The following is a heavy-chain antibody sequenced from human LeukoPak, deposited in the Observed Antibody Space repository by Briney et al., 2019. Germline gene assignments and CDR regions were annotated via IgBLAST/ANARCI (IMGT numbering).Heavy chain of an antibody. Sequence: GGSLRLSCAASGFSFSIYGMHWVRQAPGKGLEWVAFIRYDGSSKYYADSVRGRFTISRDNSKNTLYLQMNRLRPEDTALYYCAKTPRDHYYYYMDVWGKGTTVTVSS. CDR1: GFSFSIYG. CDR3: AKTPRDHYYYYMDV. J-gene: IGHJ6*03. CDR2: IRYDGSSK. V-gene: IGHV3-30*02.